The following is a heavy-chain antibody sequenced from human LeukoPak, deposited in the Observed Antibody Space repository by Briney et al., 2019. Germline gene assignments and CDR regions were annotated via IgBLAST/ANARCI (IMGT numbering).Heavy chain of an antibody. V-gene: IGHV3-66*01. Sequence: GGSLRLSCAASGFTVSSNYMSWARQAPGKGLEWVSVIYSGVNTYYADSVKGRFTISRDNSKNTLYLQMNSLRAEDTAVYYCARVPDYGDVDYWGQGTLVTVSS. CDR3: ARVPDYGDVDY. D-gene: IGHD4-17*01. CDR2: IYSGVNT. CDR1: GFTVSSNY. J-gene: IGHJ4*02.